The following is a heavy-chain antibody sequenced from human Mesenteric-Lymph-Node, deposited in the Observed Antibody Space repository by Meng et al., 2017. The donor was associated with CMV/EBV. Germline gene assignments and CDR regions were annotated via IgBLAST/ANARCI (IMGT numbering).Heavy chain of an antibody. CDR2: ITDSGSST. CDR3: AKDRTNWNYGTAYYFDY. J-gene: IGHJ4*02. V-gene: IGHV3-23*01. Sequence: GESLKISCAASGFSFNSYAMSWVRQAPGKGLEWLSIITDSGSSTYYADSVKGRFTISRDNSKNTLYLQMNSLRAEDTAVYYCAKDRTNWNYGTAYYFDYWGQATLVTVSS. D-gene: IGHD1-7*01. CDR1: GFSFNSYA.